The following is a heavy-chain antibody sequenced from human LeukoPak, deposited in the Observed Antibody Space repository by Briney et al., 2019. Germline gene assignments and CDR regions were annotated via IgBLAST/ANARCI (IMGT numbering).Heavy chain of an antibody. V-gene: IGHV4-34*01. CDR3: ARGRTYYYDTSGYYPSIYYGMDV. CDR1: GGSFSGYY. Sequence: PSETLSLTCAVSGGSFSGYYWYWIRQPPGKGLEWIGEINHGESTNYNPSLKSRATLSVDTSKNQFSLKLTSVTAADTAVYYSARGRTYYYDTSGYYPSIYYGMDVWAKGPRSSFP. D-gene: IGHD3-22*01. J-gene: IGHJ6*02. CDR2: INHGEST.